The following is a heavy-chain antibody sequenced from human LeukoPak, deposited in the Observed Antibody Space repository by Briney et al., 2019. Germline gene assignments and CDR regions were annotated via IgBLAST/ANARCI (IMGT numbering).Heavy chain of an antibody. CDR3: AKPYPVYCSSTSCSIGGGVDY. J-gene: IGHJ4*02. D-gene: IGHD2-2*01. Sequence: GGSLRLSCAASGFMFSSYAMSWVRQAPGKGLEWVSAISGSGGSTYYADSVKGRFTISRDNSKNTLYLQMNSLRAEDTAVYYCAKPYPVYCSSTSCSIGGGVDYWGQGTLVTVSS. CDR2: ISGSGGST. V-gene: IGHV3-23*01. CDR1: GFMFSSYA.